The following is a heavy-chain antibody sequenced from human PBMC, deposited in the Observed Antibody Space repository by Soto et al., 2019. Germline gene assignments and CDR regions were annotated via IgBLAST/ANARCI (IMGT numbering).Heavy chain of an antibody. D-gene: IGHD6-19*01. V-gene: IGHV3-23*01. J-gene: IGHJ3*02. Sequence: EVQLLESGGGLVQPGGSLRLSCAASGFSFSTYALSWVRQAPGKGLDWVSVISGSGGSTDYAGSVKGRFTISRDNSKNALYLQMNSLRAEDTALHYCAKVGGSGWFDAFDIWGQGTMVTVSS. CDR3: AKVGGSGWFDAFDI. CDR2: ISGSGGST. CDR1: GFSFSTYA.